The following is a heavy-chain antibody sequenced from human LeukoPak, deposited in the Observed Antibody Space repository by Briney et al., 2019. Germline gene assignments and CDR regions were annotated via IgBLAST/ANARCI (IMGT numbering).Heavy chain of an antibody. CDR2: ISGSGGST. J-gene: IGHJ6*02. CDR3: AKDLGHSGYDFWAYYYYGMDV. V-gene: IGHV3-23*01. CDR1: GFTFSSYA. Sequence: GGSLRLSCAASGFTFSSYAMSWVRQAPGKGLEWVSAISGSGGSTYYADSVKGRFTISRDNSKNTLYLQMNSLRAEDTAVYYCAKDLGHSGYDFWAYYYYGMDVWGQGTTVTVSS. D-gene: IGHD5-12*01.